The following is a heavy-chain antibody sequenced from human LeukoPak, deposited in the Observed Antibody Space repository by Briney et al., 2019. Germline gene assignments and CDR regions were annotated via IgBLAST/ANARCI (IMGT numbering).Heavy chain of an antibody. V-gene: IGHV3-66*03. J-gene: IGHJ4*02. Sequence: PGGSLRLSCTVSGFTVSSNSMSWVRQAPGKGLEWVSFIYSDNTHYSDSVNGRFTISRDNSKNTLYLQMNNLRAEDTAVYYCAKDYGVIITQNAVDYWGQGTLVTVSS. CDR3: AKDYGVIITQNAVDY. D-gene: IGHD3-3*01. CDR1: GFTVSSNS. CDR2: IYSDNT.